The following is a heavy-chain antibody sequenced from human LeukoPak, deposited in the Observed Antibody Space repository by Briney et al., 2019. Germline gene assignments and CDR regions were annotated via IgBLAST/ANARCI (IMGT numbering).Heavy chain of an antibody. CDR1: GGTFSSYA. J-gene: IGHJ5*02. V-gene: IGHV1-69*05. D-gene: IGHD3-3*01. Sequence: ASVKVSCKASGGTFSSYAISWVRQAPGQGLEWMGGIIPIFGTANYAQKFQGRVTITTDESTSTAYMELSSLRSEDTAVYYCARGWFFGAVILSWFDPWGQGTLVTVSS. CDR2: IIPIFGTA. CDR3: ARGWFFGAVILSWFDP.